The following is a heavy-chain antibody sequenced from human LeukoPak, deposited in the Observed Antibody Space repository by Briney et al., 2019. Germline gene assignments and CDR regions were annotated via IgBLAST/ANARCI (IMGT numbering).Heavy chain of an antibody. Sequence: PGGSLRLSCAASGFTFSSYAMSWVRQAPGKGLEWISAISGSGGSTYYADSVKGRFTISRDNSKNTLYLQMNSLRAEDTAVYYCANNEGQWLHPFDYWGQGTLVTVSS. CDR1: GFTFSSYA. CDR3: ANNEGQWLHPFDY. CDR2: ISGSGGST. V-gene: IGHV3-23*01. J-gene: IGHJ4*02. D-gene: IGHD6-19*01.